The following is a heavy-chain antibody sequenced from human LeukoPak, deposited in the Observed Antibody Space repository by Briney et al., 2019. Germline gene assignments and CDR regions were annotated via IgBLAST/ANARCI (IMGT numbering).Heavy chain of an antibody. CDR2: ISTYNGHT. J-gene: IGHJ4*02. CDR1: GYTFTSYA. Sequence: ASVNVSCKASGYTFTSYAISWVRQAPGQGLEWMGWISTYNGHTNCAQKLQGRVTMTTDTSTSTAYMELRRLRSDDTAVYYCAREDNLMDFWSGYSDYWGQGTLVTVSS. V-gene: IGHV1-18*01. CDR3: AREDNLMDFWSGYSDY. D-gene: IGHD3-3*01.